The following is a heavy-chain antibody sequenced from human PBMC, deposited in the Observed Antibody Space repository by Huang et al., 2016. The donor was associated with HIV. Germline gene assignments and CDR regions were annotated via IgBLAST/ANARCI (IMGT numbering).Heavy chain of an antibody. V-gene: IGHV3-7*01. D-gene: IGHD1-7*01. Sequence: FRFGAYWMSWVRQSPGKGLEGVAKIKQDESEKYYVDSVKGRFNISRDNAKKVLFLEMNNVRVEDTATYYCATKTAAMDIWGQGTTVTVS. CDR2: IKQDESEK. CDR1: FRFGAYW. CDR3: ATKTAAMDI. J-gene: IGHJ6*02.